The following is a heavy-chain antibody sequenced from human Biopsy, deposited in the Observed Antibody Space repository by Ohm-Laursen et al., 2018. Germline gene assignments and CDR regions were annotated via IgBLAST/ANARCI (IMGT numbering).Heavy chain of an antibody. V-gene: IGHV3-53*01. CDR1: GFTVSTTY. CDR2: INGSGGST. CDR3: ARDLYDFCGGCPFDP. D-gene: IGHD3-3*01. Sequence: SLRLSCAASGFTVSTTYMSWVRQAPGKGLECVSVINGSGGSTYYADPVKGRFTISRDNSKNTLYLQMNSLRAEDTAMYYCARDLYDFCGGCPFDPWGQGTLVTVS. J-gene: IGHJ5*02.